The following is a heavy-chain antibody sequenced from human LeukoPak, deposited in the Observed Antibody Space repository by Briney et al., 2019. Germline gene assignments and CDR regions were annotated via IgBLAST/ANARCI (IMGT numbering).Heavy chain of an antibody. D-gene: IGHD4-11*01. CDR3: ARDRTPNWSAYSNPTFHY. CDR1: GFTFSDYV. J-gene: IGHJ4*02. Sequence: AGGSLRLSCVVSGFTFSDYVMYWVRQAPGKGPETVAGISYAGRRKYYADSVRGRFTISRDNSKNTLYLQLNSLRAEDTAVYYCARDRTPNWSAYSNPTFHYWGQGTLVTVSS. CDR2: ISYAGRRK. V-gene: IGHV3-30*07.